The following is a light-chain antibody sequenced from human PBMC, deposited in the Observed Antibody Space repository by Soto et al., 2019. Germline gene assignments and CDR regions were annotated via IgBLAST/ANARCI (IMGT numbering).Light chain of an antibody. CDR2: EVN. CDR1: SSDVGAYNY. CDR3: SSYAGSNTWV. J-gene: IGLJ7*01. Sequence: QSALTQPPSASGSPGQSVTISCTGTSSDVGAYNYVSWYRQHPGKAPKLLIFEVNSRPSGVPCRFSGSKSGNTASLTVSGLQAEDESHYYCSSYAGSNTWVFGGGTQLTVL. V-gene: IGLV2-8*01.